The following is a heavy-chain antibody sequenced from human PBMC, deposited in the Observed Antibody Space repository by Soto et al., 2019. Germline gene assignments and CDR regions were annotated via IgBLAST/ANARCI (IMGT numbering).Heavy chain of an antibody. Sequence: EVQLVESGGGLVQPGGSLRLSCAASGFDFSNSWIHWVRQGPGKGLVWVSHINSDGSGTTYADSVKGRFTISRDNAKNTVYLQMNSLRGEDTAVCYCAKDTAYAGDVWGLGTTVTVSS. CDR3: AKDTAYAGDV. V-gene: IGHV3-74*01. D-gene: IGHD5-18*01. CDR2: INSDGSGT. J-gene: IGHJ6*02. CDR1: GFDFSNSW.